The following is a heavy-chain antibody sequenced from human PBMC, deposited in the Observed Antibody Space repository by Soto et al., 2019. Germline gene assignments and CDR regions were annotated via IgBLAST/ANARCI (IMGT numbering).Heavy chain of an antibody. Sequence: QVQLVESGGGVVQPGRSLRLSCAASGFIFSIFVMHWVRQAPGKGLEWVAIISYDGNNKYYADSVKGRFPISRDNSKNKLYLQMNSLRAEDTAVYYCAKLTPQGLKYLFDPWGQGTLVTVSS. V-gene: IGHV3-30*18. D-gene: IGHD6-19*01. CDR3: AKLTPQGLKYLFDP. CDR1: GFIFSIFV. CDR2: ISYDGNNK. J-gene: IGHJ5*02.